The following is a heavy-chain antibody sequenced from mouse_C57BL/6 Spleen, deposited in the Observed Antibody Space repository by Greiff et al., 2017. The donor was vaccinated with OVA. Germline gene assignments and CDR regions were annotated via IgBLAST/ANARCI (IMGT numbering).Heavy chain of an antibody. CDR3: ARSGDGYWLAY. J-gene: IGHJ3*01. V-gene: IGHV1-64*01. CDR1: GYTFTSYW. Sequence: QVQLQQSGAELVKPGASVKLSCKASGYTFTSYWMHWVKQRPGQGLEWIGMIHPNSGSTNYNEKFKSKATLTVDKSSSTAYMQLSSLTSEDSAVYYCARSGDGYWLAYWGQGTLVTVSA. D-gene: IGHD2-3*01. CDR2: IHPNSGST.